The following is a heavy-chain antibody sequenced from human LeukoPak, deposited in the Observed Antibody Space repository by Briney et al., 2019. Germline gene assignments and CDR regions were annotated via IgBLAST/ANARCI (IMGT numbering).Heavy chain of an antibody. D-gene: IGHD1-14*01. CDR2: IYSGGST. V-gene: IGHV3-53*01. CDR3: ASPYNLGPGDY. Sequence: GGSLRLSCAASGFTVSSNYVSWVRQAPGKGLEWVSVIYSGGSTYYADSVKGRFTISRDYTKNTLYLQMNSLRAEDTAVYYCASPYNLGPGDYWGQGTLVTVSS. J-gene: IGHJ4*02. CDR1: GFTVSSNY.